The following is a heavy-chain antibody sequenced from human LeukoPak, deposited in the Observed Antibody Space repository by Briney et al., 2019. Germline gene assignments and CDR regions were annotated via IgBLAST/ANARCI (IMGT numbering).Heavy chain of an antibody. CDR3: ARELGVYDGDFFDY. D-gene: IGHD2-8*02. CDR2: IYYSGST. CDR1: GGSISSGDYY. Sequence: SETLSLTCTVSGGSISSGDYYWSWIRQPPGKGLEWIGYIYYSGSTYYNPSLKSRVTISVDTSKNQFSLKLSSVTAADTAVYHCARELGVYDGDFFDYWGQGTLVTVSS. V-gene: IGHV4-30-4*01. J-gene: IGHJ4*02.